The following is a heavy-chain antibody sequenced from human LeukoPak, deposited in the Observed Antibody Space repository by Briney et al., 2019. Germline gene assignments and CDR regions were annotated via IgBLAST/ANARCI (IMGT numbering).Heavy chain of an antibody. V-gene: IGHV3-21*01. J-gene: IGHJ3*02. CDR1: GFTLSSYS. D-gene: IGHD5-18*01. Sequence: GGSLRLSCAASGFTLSSYSMNWVRQAPGKGLGWVSSISSSSSYIYYADSVKGRSTISRDNAKNSLYLQMNSLRAEDTAVYYCARDGAMAGAFDIWGQGTMVTVSS. CDR2: ISSSSSYI. CDR3: ARDGAMAGAFDI.